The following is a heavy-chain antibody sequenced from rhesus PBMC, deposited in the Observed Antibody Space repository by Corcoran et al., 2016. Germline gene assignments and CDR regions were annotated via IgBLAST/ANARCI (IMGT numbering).Heavy chain of an antibody. CDR2: INGYSGSP. J-gene: IGHJ5-1*01. Sequence: QVQLQESGPGLVTPSEPLSLTCAVSGGSFSSYWCNWIRQPPGKGLEWIGEINGYSGSPNYNPSLQSRVTISTDVSKNQFSLRLTSVTAADTAVYYCTSPVRYRFDVWGPGVLVSVSS. CDR3: TSPVRYRFDV. D-gene: IGHD3-9*01. CDR1: GGSFSSYW. V-gene: IGHV4-80*01.